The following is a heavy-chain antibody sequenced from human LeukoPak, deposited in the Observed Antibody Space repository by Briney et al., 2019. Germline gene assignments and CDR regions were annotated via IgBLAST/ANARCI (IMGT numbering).Heavy chain of an antibody. J-gene: IGHJ4*02. CDR3: ARDSDNSWGNRFDF. CDR1: GFIFSDYW. Sequence: GGSRRLSCAASGFIFSDYWMTWVRQAPGKGLEWVGNIKQDGSEKYYVDSVKGRFTISRDNTKNSLFLQMNSLRAEDTAVYFCARDSDNSWGNRFDFWGQGTLVTVSS. CDR2: IKQDGSEK. D-gene: IGHD4-11*01. V-gene: IGHV3-7*03.